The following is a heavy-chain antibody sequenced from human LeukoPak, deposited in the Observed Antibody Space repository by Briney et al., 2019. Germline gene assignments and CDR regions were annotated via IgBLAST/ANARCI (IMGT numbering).Heavy chain of an antibody. CDR3: AREERIAARPFDY. CDR1: GYTLTSYD. D-gene: IGHD6-6*01. V-gene: IGHV1-8*01. CDR2: MNPNSGNT. J-gene: IGHJ4*02. Sequence: GASVKVSCKASGYTLTSYDINWVRQATGQGLEWMGWMNPNSGNTGYAQKFQGRVTMTRNTSISTAYMELSSLRSEDTAVYYCAREERIAARPFDYWGQGTLVTVSS.